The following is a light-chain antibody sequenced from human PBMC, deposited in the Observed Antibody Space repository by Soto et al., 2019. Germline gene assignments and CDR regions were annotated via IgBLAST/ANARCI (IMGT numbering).Light chain of an antibody. CDR3: QQRSNWPPWT. CDR1: QSVSSY. Sequence: EIVLTQSPATLSLSPGERATLSCRASQSVSSYLAWYQQKPGQAPRLLIYDASNRATGIPARFSGSGSGTDFTLTLSRLEPEDFAVYYCQQRSNWPPWTFGQGTKVDIK. CDR2: DAS. V-gene: IGKV3-11*01. J-gene: IGKJ1*01.